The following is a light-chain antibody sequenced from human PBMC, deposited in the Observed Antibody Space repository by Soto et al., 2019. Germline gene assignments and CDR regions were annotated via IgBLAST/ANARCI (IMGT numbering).Light chain of an antibody. Sequence: IPMTQSPSSLSASVGDRVTITCRASQSISSYLNWYQQKPGKAPKLLIYAASSLQSGVPSRFSGSGSGTDFTLTINSLQPEDFASYYCQQSYDISPITFGQGTRLEIK. CDR3: QQSYDISPIT. CDR2: AAS. V-gene: IGKV1-39*01. J-gene: IGKJ5*01. CDR1: QSISSY.